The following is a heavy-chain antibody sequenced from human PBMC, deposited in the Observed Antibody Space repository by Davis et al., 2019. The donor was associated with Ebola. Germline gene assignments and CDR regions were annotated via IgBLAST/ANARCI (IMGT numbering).Heavy chain of an antibody. CDR1: GFTVSSNY. CDR3: ARGETDGSGS. D-gene: IGHD3-10*01. J-gene: IGHJ4*02. CDR2: ISSSGSTI. Sequence: GESLKISCAVSGFTVSSNYMSWVRQAPGKGLEWVSYISSSGSTIYYADSVKGRFTISRDNAKNSLYLQMNSLRAEDTAVYYCARGETDGSGSWGQGTLVTVSS. V-gene: IGHV3-11*01.